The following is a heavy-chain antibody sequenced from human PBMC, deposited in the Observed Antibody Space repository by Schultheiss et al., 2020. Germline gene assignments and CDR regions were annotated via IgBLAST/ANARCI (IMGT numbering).Heavy chain of an antibody. Sequence: GESLKISCAASGFTFSSYWMHWVRQAPGRGLVWVLRINSDVSRTSYAKSMKGRFTISKDNAKDTLYLQMNSLRAEDTALYYCARGRRGYSGYDEPGPSDYWGQGTLVTVSS. CDR2: INSDVSRT. CDR1: GFTFSSYW. CDR3: ARGRRGYSGYDEPGPSDY. D-gene: IGHD5-12*01. J-gene: IGHJ4*02. V-gene: IGHV3-74*01.